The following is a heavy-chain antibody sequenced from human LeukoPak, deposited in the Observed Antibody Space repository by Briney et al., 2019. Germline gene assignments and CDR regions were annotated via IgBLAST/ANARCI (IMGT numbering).Heavy chain of an antibody. CDR2: ITSNGGST. V-gene: IGHV3-64D*06. CDR1: GFTFSSYA. CDR3: VKGRCSGSSCYGGDY. J-gene: IGHJ4*02. Sequence: GGSLRLSCSASGFTFSSYAMNWVRQAPGKGLEYVSAITSNGGSTYYADSVKGRFTISRDNSKNTLYLQMSSLRAENTAVYYCVKGRCSGSSCYGGDYWGQGTLVTVSS. D-gene: IGHD2-2*01.